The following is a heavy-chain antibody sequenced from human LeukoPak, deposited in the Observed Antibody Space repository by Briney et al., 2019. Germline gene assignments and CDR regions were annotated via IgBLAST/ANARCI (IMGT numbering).Heavy chain of an antibody. CDR3: ARQVGGRYDY. J-gene: IGHJ4*02. Sequence: PSETLSLTCTVSGGSVNSNYWSWIRQPPGKGLEWIGYIYYSGSTNYNPSLKSRVTISVDTSNNQFSLRLSSVTAADTAVYYCARQVGGRYDYWGQGTLVTVSS. CDR2: IYYSGST. V-gene: IGHV4-59*02. CDR1: GGSVNSNY. D-gene: IGHD1-26*01.